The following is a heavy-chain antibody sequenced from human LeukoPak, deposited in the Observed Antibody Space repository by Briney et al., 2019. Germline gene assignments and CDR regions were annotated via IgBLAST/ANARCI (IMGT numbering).Heavy chain of an antibody. Sequence: SQTLSLTCAVSGGSISSGGYSRSWIRQPPGKGLEWIGYIYHSGSTYYNPSLKSRVTISVDSYKNQFSLKLSSVTAADTAVYYCARGLDSPPPLVAFDIWGQGTMVTVSS. CDR2: IYHSGST. J-gene: IGHJ3*02. D-gene: IGHD2-8*02. CDR1: GGSISSGGYS. V-gene: IGHV4-30-2*01. CDR3: ARGLDSPPPLVAFDI.